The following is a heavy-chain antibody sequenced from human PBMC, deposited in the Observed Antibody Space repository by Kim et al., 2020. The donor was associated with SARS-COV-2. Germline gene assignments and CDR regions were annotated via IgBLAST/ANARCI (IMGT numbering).Heavy chain of an antibody. CDR1: GFTFSSYG. D-gene: IGHD3-10*01. Sequence: GGSLRLSCAASGFTFSSYGMHWVRQAPGKGLEWVAVISYDGSNKYYADSVKGRFTISRDNSKNTLYLQMNSLRAEDTAVYYCAKTLRSSGSYYNVELYYYYGMAVWGQGTTVTVSS. CDR2: ISYDGSNK. V-gene: IGHV3-30*18. CDR3: AKTLRSSGSYYNVELYYYYGMAV. J-gene: IGHJ6*02.